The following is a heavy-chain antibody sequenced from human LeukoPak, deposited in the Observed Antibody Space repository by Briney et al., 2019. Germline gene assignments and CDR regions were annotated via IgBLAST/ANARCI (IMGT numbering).Heavy chain of an antibody. Sequence: PSQTLSLTCTVSGGSVRRGNYYWTWIRQPAGSGLEWIGRIYTSGTTDYNPSLRTRVTISVDASRNQFSLNLSSVTAADTAVYYCARLKKGSSDSFDYWGQGTLVTVSS. J-gene: IGHJ4*02. V-gene: IGHV4-61*02. CDR3: ARLKKGSSDSFDY. CDR1: GGSVRRGNYY. CDR2: IYTSGTT. D-gene: IGHD6-25*01.